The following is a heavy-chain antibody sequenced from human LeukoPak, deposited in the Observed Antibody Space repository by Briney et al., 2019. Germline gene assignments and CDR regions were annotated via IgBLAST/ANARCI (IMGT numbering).Heavy chain of an antibody. J-gene: IGHJ5*02. CDR2: VDYSGST. Sequence: SETLSLTCTVSGGSVSSGSYYWSWIRQPPGKGLEWIGYVDYSGSTNYSPSLKSRVTISVDTSKNQFSLKLSSVTAVDTAVYYCARDLGYGSGWFDAWGQGTLVTVSS. CDR1: GGSVSSGSYY. V-gene: IGHV4-61*01. CDR3: ARDLGYGSGWFDA. D-gene: IGHD6-19*01.